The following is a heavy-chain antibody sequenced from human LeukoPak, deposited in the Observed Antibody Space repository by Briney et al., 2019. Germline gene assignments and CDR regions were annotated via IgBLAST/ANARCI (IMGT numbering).Heavy chain of an antibody. CDR2: IYSGGST. CDR3: VAYYDILTGYKY. CDR1: GFTVSSWW. J-gene: IGHJ4*02. V-gene: IGHV3-66*01. D-gene: IGHD3-9*01. Sequence: GGSLRLSCAVSGFTVSSWWMTWVRQVPGKGLEWVSVIYSGGSTYYADSVKGRFTISRDNSKNTLYLQMNSLRAEDTAVYYCVAYYDILTGYKYWGQGTLVTVSS.